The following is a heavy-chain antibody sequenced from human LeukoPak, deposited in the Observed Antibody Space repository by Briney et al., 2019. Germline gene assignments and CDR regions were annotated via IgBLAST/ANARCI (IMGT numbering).Heavy chain of an antibody. Sequence: SETLSLTCTVSGGSISSYYWSWIRQPPGKGLEWIGYIYYSGSTNYNPSLKSRVTISVDTSKNQFSLKLSSVTAADTAVYYCARLDGSGSYYSGLDYWGQGTLVTVSS. D-gene: IGHD3-10*01. CDR3: ARLDGSGSYYSGLDY. CDR2: IYYSGST. CDR1: GGSISSYY. V-gene: IGHV4-59*01. J-gene: IGHJ4*02.